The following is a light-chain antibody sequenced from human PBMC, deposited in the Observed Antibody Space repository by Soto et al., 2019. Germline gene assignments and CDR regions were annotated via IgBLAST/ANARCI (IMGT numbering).Light chain of an antibody. V-gene: IGKV3-20*01. CDR3: HQYGSSPLT. J-gene: IGKJ4*01. CDR1: QTLSSSS. CDR2: GAS. Sequence: EIVLTQSPGTLSLSPGESGTLSCRAGQTLSSSSLAWYQQKPGQAPRLLIYGASNRASGIPARFSGGGSGTDFTLTISRLEPEDFAVYYCHQYGSSPLTFGGGTQVEI.